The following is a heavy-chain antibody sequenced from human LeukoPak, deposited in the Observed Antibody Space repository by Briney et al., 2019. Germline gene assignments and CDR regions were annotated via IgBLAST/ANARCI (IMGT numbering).Heavy chain of an antibody. D-gene: IGHD3-16*01. V-gene: IGHV3-74*01. J-gene: IGHJ3*02. CDR3: ARDWGDESRGQFDAFDI. Sequence: PGGSLRLSCAASGFTFSDYWMYWVRQGPGKGLVWVSRINSDDSSTSYADSVQGRFIISRDNAKNTLYLQMNSLRVEDTAVYYCARDWGDESRGQFDAFDIWGQGTRVTVSS. CDR1: GFTFSDYW. CDR2: INSDDSST.